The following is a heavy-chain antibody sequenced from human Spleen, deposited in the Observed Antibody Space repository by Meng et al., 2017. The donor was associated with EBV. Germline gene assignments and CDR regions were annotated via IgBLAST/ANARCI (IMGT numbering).Heavy chain of an antibody. J-gene: IGHJ4*02. CDR3: ARGDDYRYAY. CDR2: IDHRGSP. CDR1: GGSFSDDY. D-gene: IGHD3-16*01. V-gene: IGHV4-34*01. Sequence: LQQWGAGLLKPWETLSPTCAVYGGSFSDDYWSWIRQPPGKGLEWIGEIDHRGSPNYNPSLMSRVTISLDTSRNHFSLELTSVTDADTAVYYCARGDDYRYAYWGQGTLVTVSS.